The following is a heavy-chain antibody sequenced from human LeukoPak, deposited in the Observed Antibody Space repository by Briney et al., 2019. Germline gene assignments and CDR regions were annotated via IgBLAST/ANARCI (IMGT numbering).Heavy chain of an antibody. V-gene: IGHV3-23*01. D-gene: IGHD3-10*01. Sequence: GGSLRLSCAASGFTFSDYYMSWFRQTPGKGLEWVSAISGSGDRTYYAESVKGRFSISRDNSKNTLYLQMHSLRAEDTAVYYCGKRELWHGSGEDAWGQGTTVTVSS. CDR2: ISGSGDRT. CDR3: GKRELWHGSGEDA. J-gene: IGHJ6*02. CDR1: GFTFSDYY.